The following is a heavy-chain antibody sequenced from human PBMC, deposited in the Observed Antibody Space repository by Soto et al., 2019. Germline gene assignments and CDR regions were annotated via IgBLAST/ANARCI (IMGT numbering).Heavy chain of an antibody. CDR1: GGSITNHY. V-gene: IGHV4-59*08. CDR2: IYYSGIT. D-gene: IGHD4-17*01. J-gene: IGHJ4*02. CDR3: ARHEDYGPLFFVF. Sequence: SETLSLTCTVSGGSITNHYWSWLRQSPGKGLEWIGYIYYSGITDYNPSLKSRATLSVNTSKSQFSLRLSSVTAADTAVYYCARHEDYGPLFFVFWGQGTPVTVSS.